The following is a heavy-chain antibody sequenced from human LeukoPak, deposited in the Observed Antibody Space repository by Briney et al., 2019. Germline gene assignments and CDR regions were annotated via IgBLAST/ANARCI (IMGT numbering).Heavy chain of an antibody. Sequence: PGGSLRLSCAASGFTFSSYAMSWVRQAPGKGLEGVSSISSSSSYIYYADSVKGRFTISRDNAKNSLYLQMNSLRAEDTAVYYCAKDSYSKGDFWGQGVLVTVSS. CDR1: GFTFSSYA. V-gene: IGHV3-21*01. J-gene: IGHJ4*02. CDR2: ISSSSSYI. CDR3: AKDSYSKGDF. D-gene: IGHD6-13*01.